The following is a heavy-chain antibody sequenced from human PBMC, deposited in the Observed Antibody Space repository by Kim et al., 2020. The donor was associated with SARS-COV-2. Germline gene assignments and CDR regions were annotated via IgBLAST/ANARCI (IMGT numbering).Heavy chain of an antibody. J-gene: IGHJ3*01. CDR3: LRDRCGFIWGYCYHDA. Sequence: GGSLRLSCTTSGFTFSGYAMNWVRQAPGKGLEWVSFINSSASTTYYEDSVKGRFTISRDNAKNTLYLHLQSLRADDTAVYYCLRDRCGFIWGYCYHDA. CDR1: GFTFSGYA. D-gene: IGHD2-21*02. CDR2: INSSASTT. V-gene: IGHV3-23*01.